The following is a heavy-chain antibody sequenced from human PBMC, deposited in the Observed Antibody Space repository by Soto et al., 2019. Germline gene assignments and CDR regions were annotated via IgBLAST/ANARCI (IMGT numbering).Heavy chain of an antibody. V-gene: IGHV1-3*01. CDR2: INAGNGNT. D-gene: IGHD3-3*01. CDR3: AWVWADYDFWSGYSHPYFDY. CDR1: GYTFTSYA. J-gene: IGHJ4*02. Sequence: ASVKVSCKASGYTFTSYAMHWVRQAPGQRLEWMGWINAGNGNTKYSQKFQGRVTITRDTSASTAYMELSSLRSEDTAVFYCAWVWADYDFWSGYSHPYFDYWGQGTLVTVSS.